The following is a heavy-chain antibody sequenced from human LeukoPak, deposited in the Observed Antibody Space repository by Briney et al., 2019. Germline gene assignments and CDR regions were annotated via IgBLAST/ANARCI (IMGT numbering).Heavy chain of an antibody. CDR2: ICSGGST. CDR3: ATAAAGKDYYYYGMDV. J-gene: IGHJ6*02. V-gene: IGHV3-53*04. D-gene: IGHD6-13*01. CDR1: GFTVSSNY. Sequence: GRSLRLSCAASGFTVSSNYMSWVRQAPGKGLEWVSVICSGGSTYYADSVKGRFTISRHNSKNTLYLQMNSLRAEDTAVYYCATAAAGKDYYYYGMDVWGQGTTVTVSS.